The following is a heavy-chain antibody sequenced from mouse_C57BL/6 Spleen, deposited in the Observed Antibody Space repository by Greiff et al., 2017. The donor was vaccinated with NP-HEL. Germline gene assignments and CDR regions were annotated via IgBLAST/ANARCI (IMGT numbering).Heavy chain of an antibody. J-gene: IGHJ2*01. D-gene: IGHD1-1*01. CDR3: ARLGYYGSSLDY. Sequence: QVQLQQSGAELVRPGTSVKVSCKASGYAFTNYLIEWVKQRPGQGLEWIGVINPGSGGTNYNEKFKGKATLTADKSSSTAYMQLSSLTSEDSAVYFGARLGYYGSSLDYWGQGTTLTVSS. CDR1: GYAFTNYL. CDR2: INPGSGGT. V-gene: IGHV1-54*01.